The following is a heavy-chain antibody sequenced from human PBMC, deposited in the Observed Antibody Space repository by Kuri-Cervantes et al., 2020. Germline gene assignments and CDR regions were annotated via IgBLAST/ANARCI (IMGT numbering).Heavy chain of an antibody. CDR3: ARESSGYDPTFDY. V-gene: IGHV1-2*02. CDR1: GYTFTGYY. D-gene: IGHD5-12*01. J-gene: IGHJ4*02. Sequence: GESLKISCKASGYTFTGYYMHWVRQAPGQGLEWMGWINPNSGGTNYAQKFQGRVTMTRDTSISTAYMELSRLRSDDTAVYYCARESSGYDPTFDYWGQGTLVTVSS. CDR2: INPNSGGT.